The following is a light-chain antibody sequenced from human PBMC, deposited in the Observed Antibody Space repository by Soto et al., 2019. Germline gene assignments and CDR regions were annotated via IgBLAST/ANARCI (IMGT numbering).Light chain of an antibody. Sequence: DIQMTQSPSSVSASVGDRVTITCRASQGISNYLAWYQQKPGKVPKLLIYAASTLQSGVPSRFGGSGSGTDFTLTISSLQPEDVATYYCQKYNSALALTFGGGTKVDIK. CDR1: QGISNY. CDR2: AAS. CDR3: QKYNSALALT. V-gene: IGKV1-27*01. J-gene: IGKJ4*01.